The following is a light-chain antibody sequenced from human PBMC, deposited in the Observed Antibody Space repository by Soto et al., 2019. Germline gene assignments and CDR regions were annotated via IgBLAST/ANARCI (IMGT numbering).Light chain of an antibody. CDR3: QEYNTH. J-gene: IGKJ4*01. Sequence: DIQMTQSPSTLSASVGDKVTITCRASQSISIWLAWYQQKPGKAPKLLIYKASNLENGVPSRFSGSGSGTEFTLTISSLQPDDVATYYCQEYNTHFGGGTKVDIK. CDR1: QSISIW. CDR2: KAS. V-gene: IGKV1-5*03.